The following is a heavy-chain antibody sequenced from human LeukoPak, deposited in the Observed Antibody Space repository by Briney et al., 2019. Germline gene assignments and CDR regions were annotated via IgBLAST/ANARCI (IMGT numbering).Heavy chain of an antibody. CDR3: TTLTYYYDSSGYPGDY. Sequence: PGGSLRLSCAASGFTFSNAWMSWVRQAPGKGLEWVGRIKGKTDGGTTDYAAPVKGRFTISRDDSKNTLYLQMNSLKTEDTAVYYCTTLTYYYDSSGYPGDYWGQGTLVTVSS. CDR1: GFTFSNAW. V-gene: IGHV3-15*01. J-gene: IGHJ4*02. D-gene: IGHD3-22*01. CDR2: IKGKTDGGTT.